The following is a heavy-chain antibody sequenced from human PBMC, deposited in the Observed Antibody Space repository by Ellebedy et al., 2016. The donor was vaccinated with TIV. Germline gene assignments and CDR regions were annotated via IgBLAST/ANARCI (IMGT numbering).Heavy chain of an antibody. J-gene: IGHJ6*02. CDR2: ISGSGLST. D-gene: IGHD3/OR15-3a*01. CDR3: ARARAGLVPVYATFSGYFDGMDV. Sequence: GESLKISXRASGFTFSKHAMSWVRQAPGKGLEWVSAISGSGLSTYYADSVRGRFTISRDNPRNSLSLQMNSLRAEDTAVYYCARARAGLVPVYATFSGYFDGMDVWGQGTTVTVSS. CDR1: GFTFSKHA. V-gene: IGHV3-23*01.